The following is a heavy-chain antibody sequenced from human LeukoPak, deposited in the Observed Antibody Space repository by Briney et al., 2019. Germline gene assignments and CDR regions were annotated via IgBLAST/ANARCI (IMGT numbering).Heavy chain of an antibody. Sequence: GGSLRLSCAASGFTFSGSAMHWVRQASGKGLEWVGRIRSKANSYATAYAASVKGRFTISRDDSKNTSYLQMNSLKTEDTAVYYCHYYYYMDVWGKGTTVTVSS. CDR1: GFTFSGSA. CDR3: HYYYYMDV. CDR2: IRSKANSYAT. V-gene: IGHV3-73*01. J-gene: IGHJ6*03.